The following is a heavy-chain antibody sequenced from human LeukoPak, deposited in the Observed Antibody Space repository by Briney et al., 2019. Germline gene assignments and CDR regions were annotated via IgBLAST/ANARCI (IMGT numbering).Heavy chain of an antibody. D-gene: IGHD2-15*01. Sequence: RGSLRLSCAASGFTFSSYAMSWVRQAPGKGLEWVSAISGSGGSTYYADSVKGRFTISRDNSKNTLYLQMNRLRAEDTAVYYCAKEPDKYTATHFDYWGQGTLVTVSS. CDR2: ISGSGGST. CDR3: AKEPDKYTATHFDY. CDR1: GFTFSSYA. V-gene: IGHV3-23*01. J-gene: IGHJ4*02.